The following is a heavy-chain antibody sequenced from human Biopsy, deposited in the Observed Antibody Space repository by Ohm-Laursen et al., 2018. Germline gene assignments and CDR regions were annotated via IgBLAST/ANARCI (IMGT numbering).Heavy chain of an antibody. CDR1: GFSLSSTGMR. J-gene: IGHJ4*01. V-gene: IGHV2-70*04. Sequence: TQTLTLTCSFSGFSLSSTGMRISWVRQPPGKALECLGRIDWDDDKFYSPSLETRLSLSKDTTTNQVVLTLTDVDPEDNATYYCARTRAHNFGALEFWGQGILVTVSS. D-gene: IGHD1-1*01. CDR2: IDWDDDK. CDR3: ARTRAHNFGALEF.